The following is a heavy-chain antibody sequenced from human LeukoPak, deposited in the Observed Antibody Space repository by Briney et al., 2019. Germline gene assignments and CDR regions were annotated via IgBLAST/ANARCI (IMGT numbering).Heavy chain of an antibody. Sequence: KASETLSLTCTVSGGSISSYYWSWIRQPPGKGLEWIGEINHSGSTNYNPSLKSRVTISVDTSKNQFSLKLSSVTAADTAVYYCARGLFTPKGRPPYCGGDCSDAPSPTLAYYFDYWGQGTLVTVSS. CDR1: GGSISSYY. V-gene: IGHV4-34*01. CDR2: INHSGST. D-gene: IGHD2-21*02. J-gene: IGHJ4*02. CDR3: ARGLFTPKGRPPYCGGDCSDAPSPTLAYYFDY.